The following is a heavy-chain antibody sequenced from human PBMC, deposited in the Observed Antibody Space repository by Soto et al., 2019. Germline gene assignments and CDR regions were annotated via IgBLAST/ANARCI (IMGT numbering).Heavy chain of an antibody. CDR1: GFTFSDYS. D-gene: IGHD3-10*01. Sequence: EVQVVESGGGLVQPGGSLRLSCAGSGFTFSDYSFNWVRQAPGRGLEWVSYISSSSSPIYYADSVEGRFTISRDTAKSSLYLQMNSLRDADTAVYYCVRDARTMVRGHYFDYWGQGTLVTVSS. CDR2: ISSSSSPI. CDR3: VRDARTMVRGHYFDY. J-gene: IGHJ4*02. V-gene: IGHV3-48*02.